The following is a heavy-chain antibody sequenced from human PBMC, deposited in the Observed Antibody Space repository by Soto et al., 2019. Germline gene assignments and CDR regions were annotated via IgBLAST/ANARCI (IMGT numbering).Heavy chain of an antibody. J-gene: IGHJ6*02. V-gene: IGHV4-59*01. CDR1: GGSIRSYY. CDR3: ARISSVDPYGYVNGGLDV. CDR2: FYHSGNS. D-gene: IGHD5-18*01. Sequence: SETLSLTCSVSGGSIRSYYWSWIRQSPEKGLEWIGYFYHSGNSNYDPSPKSRVTISVDTSKHQLSLSLKSVTAADTAVYFCARISSVDPYGYVNGGLDVWGQGTTVTVSS.